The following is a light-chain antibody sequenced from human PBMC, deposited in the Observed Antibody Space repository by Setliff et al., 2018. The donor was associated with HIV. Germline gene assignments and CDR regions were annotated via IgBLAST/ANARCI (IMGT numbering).Light chain of an antibody. Sequence: QSVLTQPASVPGSPGQSVTISCTGTSSDVGGYNFVSWYQQHPGKTPELLIYDVTNRPSGVSDRFSGSKSGNTASLTISGLQPEDEADYYCSSYTSTRALLFGGGTK. V-gene: IGLV2-14*03. CDR1: SSDVGGYNF. CDR2: DVT. J-gene: IGLJ2*01. CDR3: SSYTSTRALL.